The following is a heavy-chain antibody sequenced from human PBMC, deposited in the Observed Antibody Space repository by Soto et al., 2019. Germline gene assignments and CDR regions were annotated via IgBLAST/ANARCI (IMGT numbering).Heavy chain of an antibody. J-gene: IGHJ4*02. Sequence: QVQLQESGPGLVKPSETLSLTCAVSGDSISSYYCMWIRQPPGKGLQSIGYLYYRRSANYNPSLKSRVTLSVDTSTNQCSLTLSSMTAADTAVYYCALRSMAVVPEYWGQGTLVTVSS. D-gene: IGHD3-22*01. CDR1: GDSISSYY. V-gene: IGHV4-59*01. CDR2: LYYRRSA. CDR3: ALRSMAVVPEY.